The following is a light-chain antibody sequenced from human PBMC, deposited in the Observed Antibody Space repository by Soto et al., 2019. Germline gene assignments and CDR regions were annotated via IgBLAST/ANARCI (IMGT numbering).Light chain of an antibody. V-gene: IGKV3-11*01. Sequence: EIVLTQSPATLSLSPGERATLSCRASQSVGGHLAWYQQKPGQAPRLLIYDASDRATGIPARFSGSGSETDFPLTISSLEPDYFAVYYGQQRNNRPSSIPLGQGPRLGIK. J-gene: IGKJ5*01. CDR3: QQRNNRPSSIP. CDR1: QSVGGH. CDR2: DAS.